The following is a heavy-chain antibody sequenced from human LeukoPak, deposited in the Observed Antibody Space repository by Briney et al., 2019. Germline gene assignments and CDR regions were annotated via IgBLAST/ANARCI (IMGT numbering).Heavy chain of an antibody. CDR3: ARDNSGLDY. D-gene: IGHD5-12*01. CDR1: GGSISSYY. V-gene: IGHV4-59*01. J-gene: IGHJ4*02. Sequence: SETVSLTCTVSGGSISSYYWSWIRQPPGKGLEWIGYIYYSGSTNYNPSLKSRVTISVDTSKNQFSLKLSSVTAADTAVYYCARDNSGLDYWGQGTLVTVSS. CDR2: IYYSGST.